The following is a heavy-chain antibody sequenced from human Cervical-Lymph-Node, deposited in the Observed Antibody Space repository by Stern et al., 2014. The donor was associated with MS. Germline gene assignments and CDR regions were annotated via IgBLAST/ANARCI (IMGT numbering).Heavy chain of an antibody. V-gene: IGHV1-69*06. CDR1: GGTSRNLV. J-gene: IGHJ5*02. CDR3: AREQGHWFDP. CDR2: IVPGFDTA. Sequence: QVQLGQSGAEVKEPASSVKVSCKASGGTSRNLVISWLRQAPGQGLEWVGGIVPGFDTANYAQKLQGRVTIIAYRSTSTVYLELIGLRSEDTAIYYCAREQGHWFDPWGQGTLVTVSS.